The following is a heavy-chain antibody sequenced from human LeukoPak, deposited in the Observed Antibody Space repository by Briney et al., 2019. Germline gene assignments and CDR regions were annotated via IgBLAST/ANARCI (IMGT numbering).Heavy chain of an antibody. D-gene: IGHD6-13*01. CDR3: ARDLRRAAAGLDY. CDR2: IIPIFGTA. J-gene: IGHJ4*02. Sequence: SVKVSCTASGGTFSSYAISWVRQAPGQGLEWMGGIIPIFGTANYAQKFQGRVTITADESTSTAYMELSSLRSEDTAVYYCARDLRRAAAGLDYWGQGTLVTVSS. V-gene: IGHV1-69*13. CDR1: GGTFSSYA.